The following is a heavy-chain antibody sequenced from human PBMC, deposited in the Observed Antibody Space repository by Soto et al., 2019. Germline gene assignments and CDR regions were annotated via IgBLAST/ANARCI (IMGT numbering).Heavy chain of an antibody. V-gene: IGHV1-2*02. Sequence: VKNPCMSSVYPLTSYYMHAVGQAPGQGLEWMGWINPNSGGTNCSQKFQGRVTMTSDTSISKAYMELRRLRSDDTAVYYCPSCSSWGVCYYGMDVWGQGTTVT. CDR1: VYPLTSYY. CDR3: PSCSSWGVCYYGMDV. CDR2: INPNSGGT. J-gene: IGHJ6*02. D-gene: IGHD6-13*01.